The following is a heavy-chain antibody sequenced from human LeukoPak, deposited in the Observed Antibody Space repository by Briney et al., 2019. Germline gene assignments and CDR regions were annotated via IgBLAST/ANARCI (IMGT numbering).Heavy chain of an antibody. V-gene: IGHV4-59*05. CDR2: IYYSGST. CDR3: ARSIAARPFDY. D-gene: IGHD6-6*01. CDR1: GGSISSYY. J-gene: IGHJ4*02. Sequence: SETLSLTCTVSGGSISSYYWSWIRHPPGKGLEWIGSIYYSGSTYYNPSLKSRVTISVDTSKNQFSLKLSSVTAADTAVYYCARSIAARPFDYWGQGTLVTVSS.